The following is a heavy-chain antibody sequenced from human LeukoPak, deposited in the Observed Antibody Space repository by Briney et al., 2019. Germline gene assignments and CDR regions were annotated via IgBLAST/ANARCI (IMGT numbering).Heavy chain of an antibody. CDR2: IGGSGGSP. D-gene: IGHD5-12*01. Sequence: PGGSLRLSCDASELTFSSFAMSWVRQAPGKGLEWVSAIGGSGGSPYYADSVKGRFTISRDNFKNTLYLQMNSLRVEDTAIYYCAKARTSAYDFSLDSWGQGTLVTVSS. V-gene: IGHV3-23*01. J-gene: IGHJ5*01. CDR1: ELTFSSFA. CDR3: AKARTSAYDFSLDS.